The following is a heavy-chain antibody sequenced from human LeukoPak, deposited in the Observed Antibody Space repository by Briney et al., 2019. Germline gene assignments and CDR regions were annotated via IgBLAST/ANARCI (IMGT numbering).Heavy chain of an antibody. V-gene: IGHV4-4*07. Sequence: PGGSLRLSCAASGFTFSSYAMSWIRQPAGKGLEWIGRIYTSGSTNYNPSLKSRVTMSVDTSKNQFSLKLSSVTAADTPVYYCARDKNTGQDYWGQGTLVTVSS. CDR2: IYTSGST. CDR1: GFTFSSYA. J-gene: IGHJ4*02. CDR3: ARDKNTGQDY. D-gene: IGHD5-18*01.